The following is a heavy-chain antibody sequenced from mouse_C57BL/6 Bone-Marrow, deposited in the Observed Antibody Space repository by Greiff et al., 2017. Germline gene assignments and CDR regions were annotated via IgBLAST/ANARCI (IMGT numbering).Heavy chain of an antibody. CDR1: GFTFTDYY. D-gene: IGHD1-1*01. Sequence: EVKLVESGGGLVQPGGSLSLSCAASGFTFTDYYMSWVRQPPGKALEWLGFIRNKANGYTTEYSASVKGRFTISRDNSQSILYLQMNALGAEDSATYYCARGGSSFRWYFDVWGTGTTVTVSS. J-gene: IGHJ1*03. CDR3: ARGGSSFRWYFDV. CDR2: IRNKANGYTT. V-gene: IGHV7-3*01.